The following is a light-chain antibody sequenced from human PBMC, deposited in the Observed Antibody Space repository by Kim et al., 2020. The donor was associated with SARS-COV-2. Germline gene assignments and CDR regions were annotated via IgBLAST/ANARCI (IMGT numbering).Light chain of an antibody. CDR2: AAS. CDR3: QQYDHWPT. V-gene: IGKV3-15*01. CDR1: QILGSH. J-gene: IGKJ1*01. Sequence: SLSPVERPSLSCRASQILGSHLAWHRPKPGQSPSPLIYAASKRATDTPPGFSAGGSGTDFTLTISSRQSEDFAVYFCQQYDHWPTFGQGTKVDI.